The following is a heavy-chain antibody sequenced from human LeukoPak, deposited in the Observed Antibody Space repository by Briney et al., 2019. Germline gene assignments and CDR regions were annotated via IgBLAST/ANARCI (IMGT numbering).Heavy chain of an antibody. CDR1: GYTFTGYY. CDR2: INPNSGGT. J-gene: IGHJ4*02. D-gene: IGHD2-15*01. V-gene: IGHV1-2*02. CDR3: ARGVVVAATLLFDY. Sequence: ASVKVSCKASGYTFTGYYMHWVRQAPGPGHEWMGWINPNSGGTNYAQKFQGRVTMTRDTSISTAYMELSRLRSDDTAVYYCARGVVVAATLLFDYWGQGTLVTVSS.